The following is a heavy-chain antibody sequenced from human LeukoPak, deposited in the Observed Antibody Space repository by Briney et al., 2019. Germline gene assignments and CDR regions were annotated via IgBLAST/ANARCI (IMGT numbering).Heavy chain of an antibody. J-gene: IGHJ4*02. V-gene: IGHV1-8*01. Sequence: ASVKVSCKASGYTFTSYDINWVRQATGQGLEWMGWMNPNSGNTGYAQKFQGRVTMTRNTSISTAYMELSSLRSEDTAVYYCCVMSPSGGVDYFDFWGQGTLVTVSS. CDR3: CVMSPSGGVDYFDF. D-gene: IGHD3-16*01. CDR2: MNPNSGNT. CDR1: GYTFTSYD.